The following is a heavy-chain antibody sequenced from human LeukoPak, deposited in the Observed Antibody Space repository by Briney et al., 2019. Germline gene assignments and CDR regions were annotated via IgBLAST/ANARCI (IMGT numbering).Heavy chain of an antibody. CDR1: GGTFSSYA. CDR2: IIPIFGTA. J-gene: IGHJ4*02. CDR3: ARDHPVDTAMVFLEWEIDY. Sequence: SVKVSCKASGGTFSSYAISWVRQAPGQGLEWMGGIIPIFGTANYAQKFQGRVTITADESTSTAYMELSSLRSEDTAVYYCARDHPVDTAMVFLEWEIDYWGQGTLVTVSS. V-gene: IGHV1-69*13. D-gene: IGHD5-18*01.